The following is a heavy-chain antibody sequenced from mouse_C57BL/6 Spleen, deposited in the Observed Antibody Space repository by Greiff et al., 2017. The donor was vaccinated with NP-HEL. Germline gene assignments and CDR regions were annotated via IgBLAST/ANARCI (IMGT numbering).Heavy chain of an antibody. Sequence: QVQLKESGPELVKPGASVKISCKASGYAFSSSWMNWVKQRPGKGLEWIGRIYPGDGDTNYNGKFKGTATLTADKSSSTAYMQLSSLTSEDSAVYFCAIYYDYDDGLYFDYWGQGTTLTVSS. CDR2: IYPGDGDT. D-gene: IGHD2-4*01. CDR1: GYAFSSSW. CDR3: AIYYDYDDGLYFDY. J-gene: IGHJ2*01. V-gene: IGHV1-82*01.